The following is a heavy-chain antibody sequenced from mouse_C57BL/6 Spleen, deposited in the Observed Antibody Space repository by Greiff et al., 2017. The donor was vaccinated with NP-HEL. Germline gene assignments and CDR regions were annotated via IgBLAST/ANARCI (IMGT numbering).Heavy chain of an antibody. D-gene: IGHD4-1*01. CDR1: GFNINDYY. V-gene: IGHV14-1*01. Sequence: EVQLQQSGAELVRPGASVKLSCTASGFNINDYYMHWVKQRPEQGLEWIGRIDPEDGDTEYAPKFQGKATMTADTSSNTAYLQLSSLTSEDTAVYYCTTTGTGFYYFDDWGQGTTLTVSS. CDR3: TTTGTGFYYFDD. J-gene: IGHJ2*01. CDR2: IDPEDGDT.